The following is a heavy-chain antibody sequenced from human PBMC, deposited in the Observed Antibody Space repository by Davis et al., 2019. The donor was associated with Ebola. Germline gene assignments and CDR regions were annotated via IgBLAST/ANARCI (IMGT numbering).Heavy chain of an antibody. J-gene: IGHJ3*02. CDR1: GYTLTELS. V-gene: IGHV1-24*01. D-gene: IGHD5-12*01. Sequence: AASVKVSCKVSGYTLTELSMHWVRQAPGKGLEWMGGFDPEDGETIYAQKFQGRVTVTRDTSTTTVYMDLRSLRSEDTALYYCTTPGGQDSGYDVFDIWGQGTMVTVSS. CDR3: TTPGGQDSGYDVFDI. CDR2: FDPEDGET.